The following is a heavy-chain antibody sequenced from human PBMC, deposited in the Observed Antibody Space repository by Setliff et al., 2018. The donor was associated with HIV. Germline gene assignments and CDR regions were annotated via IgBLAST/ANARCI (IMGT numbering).Heavy chain of an antibody. CDR2: IIPSGGST. Sequence: ASVKVSCKASGYTFTKSIIHWVRQAPGQGLEWMGAIIPSGGSTGYAEKFQARVTLTRDTSTSTVYMELSGLREEDAAVYYCARDGASGSGYYWADYWGQGTLVTVSS. CDR1: GYTFTKSI. CDR3: ARDGASGSGYYWADY. D-gene: IGHD3-3*01. V-gene: IGHV1-46*01. J-gene: IGHJ4*02.